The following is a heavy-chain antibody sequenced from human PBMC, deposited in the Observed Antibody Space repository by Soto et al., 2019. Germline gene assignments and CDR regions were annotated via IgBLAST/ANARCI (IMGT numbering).Heavy chain of an antibody. CDR2: ISSSSDSI. D-gene: IGHD1-20*01. Sequence: GGSLRLSCAASGFTFSSYTMNWVRQAPGKGLEWVSSISSSSDSISYADSAKGRFTISRDNAKNSLYLQMSSLRVEDTALYYCASGNVGIRRYNYWGQGTLVTVSS. V-gene: IGHV3-21*01. J-gene: IGHJ4*02. CDR3: ASGNVGIRRYNY. CDR1: GFTFSSYT.